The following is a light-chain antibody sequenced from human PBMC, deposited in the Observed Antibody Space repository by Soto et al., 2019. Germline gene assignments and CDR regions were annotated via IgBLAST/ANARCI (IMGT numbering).Light chain of an antibody. V-gene: IGKV1-39*01. J-gene: IGKJ1*01. CDR2: AAS. Sequence: DIQMTQSPSSLSASVGDRVTITCRASQSINTYLNWYQQKPGKAPKLLIYAASSLQRGVPSRFSGSGSGTDFALTVSSLQPEDFATYFCQQSFRNPRTFGQGTMVEVK. CDR3: QQSFRNPRT. CDR1: QSINTY.